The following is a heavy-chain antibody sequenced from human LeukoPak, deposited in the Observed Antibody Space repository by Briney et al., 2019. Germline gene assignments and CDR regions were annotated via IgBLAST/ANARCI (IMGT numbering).Heavy chain of an antibody. CDR1: GGSISSSSYY. Sequence: NPSETLSLTCTVSGGSISSSSYYWGWIRQPPGKGLEWIGSIYYSGSIYYNPSLKSRVTISVDTSKNQFSLKLSSVTAADTAVYYCASTMVRGVDYWGQGTLVTVSS. D-gene: IGHD3-10*01. J-gene: IGHJ4*02. CDR3: ASTMVRGVDY. CDR2: IYYSGSI. V-gene: IGHV4-39*01.